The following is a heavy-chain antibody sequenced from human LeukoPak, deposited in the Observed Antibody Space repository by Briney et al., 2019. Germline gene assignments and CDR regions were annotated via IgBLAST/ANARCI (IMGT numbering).Heavy chain of an antibody. CDR2: IIPIFGTA. CDR3: ARDRPYSSSWSGPFDI. CDR1: GGTFSSYA. Sequence: ASVKVSCKASGGTFSSYAISWVRQAPGQGLEWIGGIIPIFGTANYAQKFQGRVTITADESTSTAYMELSSLRSEDTAVYYCARDRPYSSSWSGPFDIWGQGTMVTVSS. J-gene: IGHJ3*02. V-gene: IGHV1-69*13. D-gene: IGHD6-13*01.